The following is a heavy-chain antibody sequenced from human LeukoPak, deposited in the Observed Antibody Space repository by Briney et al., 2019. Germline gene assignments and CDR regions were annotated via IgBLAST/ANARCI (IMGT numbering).Heavy chain of an antibody. V-gene: IGHV4-59*01. CDR3: ARVIPPDSSGGPFDY. J-gene: IGHJ4*02. D-gene: IGHD3-22*01. CDR2: IYYSGST. CDR1: GGSISSYY. Sequence: SETLSLTCTVSGGSISSYYWSWFRQPPGKGLEWIGYIYYSGSTNYNPSLKSRVTISVDTSKNQFSLKLSSVTAADTAVYYCARVIPPDSSGGPFDYWGQGTLVTVSS.